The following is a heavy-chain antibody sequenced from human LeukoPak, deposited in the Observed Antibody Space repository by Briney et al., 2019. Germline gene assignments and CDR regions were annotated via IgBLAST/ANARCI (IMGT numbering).Heavy chain of an antibody. CDR1: GYTFSGYY. CDR2: IDPDSGGT. CDR3: ARGVVRGDYYYYIDV. J-gene: IGHJ6*03. V-gene: IGHV1-2*02. Sequence: ASVKVSCKASGYTFSGYYMHWVRQAPGQGLEWMGWIDPDSGGTNYTQKLQGRVPMTSDTSISTVYMEVSRLRFDDTAVYYCARGVVRGDYYYYIDVWGKGTTATISS. D-gene: IGHD3-10*01.